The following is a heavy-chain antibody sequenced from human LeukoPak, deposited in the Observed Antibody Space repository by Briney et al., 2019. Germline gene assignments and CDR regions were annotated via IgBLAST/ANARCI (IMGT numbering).Heavy chain of an antibody. CDR3: VKSGGYGLIDY. J-gene: IGHJ4*02. V-gene: IGHV4-39*01. D-gene: IGHD1-26*01. Sequence: SETQSLTCAVSGASISGSGYYLGWIRQSPGKGLEWIGNIYYTGNTYYNASLQSRVTISIDTSENQFSLRLNSVTAADTAMYYCVKSGGYGLIDYWGPGTLVTVSS. CDR1: GASISGSGYY. CDR2: IYYTGNT.